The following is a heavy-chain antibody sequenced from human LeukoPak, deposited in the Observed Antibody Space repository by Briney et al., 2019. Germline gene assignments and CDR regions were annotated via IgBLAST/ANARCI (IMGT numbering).Heavy chain of an antibody. Sequence: SETLSLTCTVSGGSISSSSYYWGWIRQPPGKGLEWIGSIYYSGSTYYNPSLKSRVTISVDTSKNQFSLKLSSVTAADTAVYYCARAQFSGSYSGWFDPWGQGTLVTVSS. CDR2: IYYSGST. V-gene: IGHV4-39*07. J-gene: IGHJ5*02. CDR1: GGSISSSSYY. D-gene: IGHD1-26*01. CDR3: ARAQFSGSYSGWFDP.